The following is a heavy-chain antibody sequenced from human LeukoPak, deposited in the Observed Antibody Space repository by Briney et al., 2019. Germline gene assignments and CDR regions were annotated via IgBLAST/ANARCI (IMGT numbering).Heavy chain of an antibody. CDR3: ARGGRVVPAAILAY. Sequence: GSLRLSCAASGFTFSSYAMHWVRQAPGKGLEWVAVISYDGSNKYYADSVKGRFTISRDNSKNTLYLQMNSLRAEDTAVYYCARGGRVVPAAILAYWGQGTLVTVSS. CDR1: GFTFSSYA. V-gene: IGHV3-30*04. CDR2: ISYDGSNK. J-gene: IGHJ4*02. D-gene: IGHD2-2*01.